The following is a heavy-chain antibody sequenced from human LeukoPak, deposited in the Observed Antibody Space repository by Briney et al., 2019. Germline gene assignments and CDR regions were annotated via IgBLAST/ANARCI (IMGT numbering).Heavy chain of an antibody. Sequence: GESLKISCKGSGYSFTNYWIGWARQVPGKGLEWMGITYLGDSDTRYSPSFQGQVTISADKSINTAYLQWSSLRASDTAMYYCARYLPGYYGMDVWGQGTTVTVSS. J-gene: IGHJ6*02. CDR2: TYLGDSDT. CDR3: ARYLPGYYGMDV. V-gene: IGHV5-51*01. CDR1: GYSFTNYW.